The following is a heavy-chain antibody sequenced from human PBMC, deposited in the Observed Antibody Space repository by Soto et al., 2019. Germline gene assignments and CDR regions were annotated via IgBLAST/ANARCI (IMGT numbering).Heavy chain of an antibody. D-gene: IGHD3-3*01. CDR2: ISAYNGNT. CDR1: GYTFTSYG. V-gene: IGHV1-18*01. J-gene: IGHJ4*02. CDR3: ARSSRFLEWLFDGRFDY. Sequence: ASVKVSCKASGYTFTSYGISWVRQAPGQGLEWMGWISAYNGNTNYAQKLQGRVTMTTDTSTSTAYMELRSLRSDDTAVYYCARSSRFLEWLFDGRFDYWGQGTLVTVSS.